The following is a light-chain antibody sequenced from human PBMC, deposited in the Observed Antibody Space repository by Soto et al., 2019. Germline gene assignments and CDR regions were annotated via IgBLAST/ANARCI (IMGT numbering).Light chain of an antibody. Sequence: EIVMTQSPATLSVSPGERATLSCRASQSVNSDLAWYQQKPGQAPRLLIYYASTRATGIPARFSGSGSGTEFTLTISSLQSEDFAVYYCQPYNDWPLTFGGGTKVDIK. CDR1: QSVNSD. V-gene: IGKV3-15*01. CDR2: YAS. CDR3: QPYNDWPLT. J-gene: IGKJ4*01.